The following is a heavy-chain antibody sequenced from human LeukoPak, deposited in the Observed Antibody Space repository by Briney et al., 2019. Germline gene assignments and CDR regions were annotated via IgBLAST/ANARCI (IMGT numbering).Heavy chain of an antibody. D-gene: IGHD3-22*01. CDR2: ISYDGSNK. CDR1: GFTFSSYS. J-gene: IGHJ4*02. Sequence: GGSLRLSCAASGFTFSSYSMNWVRQAPGKGLEWVAVISYDGSNKYYAGSVKGRFTISRDNSKNTLYLQMNSLRAEDTAVYYCAKAAGFYDSSGYFADWGQGTLVTVSS. V-gene: IGHV3-30*18. CDR3: AKAAGFYDSSGYFAD.